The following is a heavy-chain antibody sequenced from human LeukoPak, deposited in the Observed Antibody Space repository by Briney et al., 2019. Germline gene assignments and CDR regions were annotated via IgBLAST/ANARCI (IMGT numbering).Heavy chain of an antibody. V-gene: IGHV4-4*01. D-gene: IGHD3-22*01. Sequence: SETLSLTCAVSGGSISSSNWWSWVRQPPGKGLEWIGEIYHSGSTNYNPSLKSRVAISVDKSKNQFSLKLSSVTAADTAVYCCARDSNMIVVVNPIDYWGQGTLVTVSS. CDR3: ARDSNMIVVVNPIDY. CDR1: GGSISSSNW. J-gene: IGHJ4*02. CDR2: IYHSGST.